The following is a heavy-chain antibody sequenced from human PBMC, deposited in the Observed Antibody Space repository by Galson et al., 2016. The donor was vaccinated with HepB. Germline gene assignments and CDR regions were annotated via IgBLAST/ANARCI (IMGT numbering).Heavy chain of an antibody. D-gene: IGHD6-13*01. Sequence: SLRLSCAVSGFTLTASAMNWVRQAPGKGLEWIAYIGATNGAIFYADSVKGRFTISKDNAKDSLFLQTNNLGDDDTAVYYCARESGASWYLIDYWGQGTLVTVSS. CDR3: ARESGASWYLIDY. CDR1: GFTLTASA. J-gene: IGHJ4*02. CDR2: IGATNGAI. V-gene: IGHV3-48*02.